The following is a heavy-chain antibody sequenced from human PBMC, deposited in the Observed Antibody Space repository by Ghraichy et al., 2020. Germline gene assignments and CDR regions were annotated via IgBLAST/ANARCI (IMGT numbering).Heavy chain of an antibody. CDR3: AKAITGTFDY. J-gene: IGHJ4*02. Sequence: VGSLRLSCAASGFTFSSYGMHWVRQAPGKGLEWVAVISYDGSNKYYADSVKGRFTISRDNSMNTLYLQMNSLRAEDTAVYYCAKAITGTFDYWGQGTLVTVSS. CDR1: GFTFSSYG. D-gene: IGHD1-20*01. CDR2: ISYDGSNK. V-gene: IGHV3-30*18.